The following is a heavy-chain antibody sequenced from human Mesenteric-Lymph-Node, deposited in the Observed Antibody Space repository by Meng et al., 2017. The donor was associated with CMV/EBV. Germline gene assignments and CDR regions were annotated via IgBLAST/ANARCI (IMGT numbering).Heavy chain of an antibody. D-gene: IGHD6-13*01. V-gene: IGHV3-30-3*01. CDR2: ISYDGSNK. Sequence: GESLKISCAASGFTFSDYSMHWVRQAPGKGLEWVAVISYDGSNKYYADSVKGRFTISRDNSKNTLYLQKNSLRAEDTAVYYWARDPIAAAGKYYYGMDVWGQGTTVTVSS. CDR3: ARDPIAAAGKYYYGMDV. CDR1: GFTFSDYS. J-gene: IGHJ6*02.